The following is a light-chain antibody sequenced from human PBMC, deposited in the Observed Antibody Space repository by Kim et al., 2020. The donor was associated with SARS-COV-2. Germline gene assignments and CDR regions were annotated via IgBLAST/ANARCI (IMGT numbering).Light chain of an antibody. Sequence: VALGPTARITCGGNNIGTTNVHWYQQRPGQAPVLVIYRDNNRPSGIPERFSGSKSGNMATLTISRAQAGDEADYYCQVWDSNSAFGGGTQLTVL. CDR3: QVWDSNSA. J-gene: IGLJ2*01. V-gene: IGLV3-9*01. CDR1: NIGTTN. CDR2: RDN.